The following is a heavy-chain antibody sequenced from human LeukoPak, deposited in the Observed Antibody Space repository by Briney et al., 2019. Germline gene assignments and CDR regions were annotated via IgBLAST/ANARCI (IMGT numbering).Heavy chain of an antibody. CDR3: AKDIMTTFTYYFDY. Sequence: HPGRSLRLSCAASGFTFSSYGMHWVRQSPGKGLAWVAVISYDGSNKYYADSVKGRFTISRDNSKNTLYLQMNSLRAEDTAVYYCAKDIMTTFTYYFDYWGQGTLVTVSS. D-gene: IGHD4-11*01. CDR1: GFTFSSYG. CDR2: ISYDGSNK. J-gene: IGHJ4*02. V-gene: IGHV3-30*18.